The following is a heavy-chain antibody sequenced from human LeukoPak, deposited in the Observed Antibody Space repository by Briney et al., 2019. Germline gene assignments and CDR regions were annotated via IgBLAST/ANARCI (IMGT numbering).Heavy chain of an antibody. CDR1: GFTFSSYE. V-gene: IGHV3-48*03. Sequence: GGSLRLSCAAPGFTFSSYEMNWVRQAPGKGLEWVSYISSSGSTIYYADSVKGRFTISRDNAKNSLYLQMNSLRAEDTAVYYCARELDDSSGYYAFDIWGQGTMVTVSS. CDR3: ARELDDSSGYYAFDI. J-gene: IGHJ3*02. CDR2: ISSSGSTI. D-gene: IGHD3-22*01.